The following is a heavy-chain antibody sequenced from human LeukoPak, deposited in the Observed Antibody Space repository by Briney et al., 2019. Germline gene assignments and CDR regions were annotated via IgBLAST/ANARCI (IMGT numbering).Heavy chain of an antibody. CDR1: GGSISSTNW. CDR3: ARLRDTGAAAGYFDY. Sequence: KPSGTLSLTCSVSGGSISSTNWWTWVRQPPRKGLEWIGDIFHSGSTNYNPSLKSRVIISVDTSKNQFSLELSSVTAADTAVYYCARLRDTGAAAGYFDYWGQGTLVTVSS. D-gene: IGHD6-13*01. J-gene: IGHJ4*02. V-gene: IGHV4-4*02. CDR2: IFHSGST.